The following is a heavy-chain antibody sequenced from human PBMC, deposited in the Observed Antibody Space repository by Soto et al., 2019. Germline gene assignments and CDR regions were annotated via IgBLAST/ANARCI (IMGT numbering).Heavy chain of an antibody. D-gene: IGHD4-17*01. Sequence: QLQLQESGSGLVKPSQTLSLTCAVSGGSISSGGYSWSWIRQPPGKGLEWIGYIYHSGSTYYNPSLKSRVTRSVDRSQNQFSPKLSSVTAADTAVYYCASVYGDYAGFDYWGQGTLVTVSS. CDR3: ASVYGDYAGFDY. CDR2: IYHSGST. CDR1: GGSISSGGYS. J-gene: IGHJ4*02. V-gene: IGHV4-30-2*01.